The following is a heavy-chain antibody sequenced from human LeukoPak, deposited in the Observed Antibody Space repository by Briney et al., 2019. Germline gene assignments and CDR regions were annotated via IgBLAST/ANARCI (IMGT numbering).Heavy chain of an antibody. J-gene: IGHJ4*02. CDR1: GFTFSSYW. Sequence: GGSLRLSCAASGFTFSSYWMHWVPQAPGKGLVWVSRINSDGSSTSYADSVKGRFTISRDNAKNTLYLQMNSLRAEDTAVYYCARAFQSMVRGVIPDYWGQGTLVTVSS. V-gene: IGHV3-74*01. CDR2: INSDGSST. CDR3: ARAFQSMVRGVIPDY. D-gene: IGHD3-10*01.